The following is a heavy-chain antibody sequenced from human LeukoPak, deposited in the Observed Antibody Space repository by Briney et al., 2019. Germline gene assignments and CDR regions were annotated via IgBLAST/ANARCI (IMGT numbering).Heavy chain of an antibody. V-gene: IGHV4-59*01. J-gene: IGHJ4*02. Sequence: SETLSLTCTVSGGSISSYYWSWIRQPPGKGLEWIGYIYYSGSTNYNPSLKSRVTISVDTSKNQFSLKLSSVTAADTAVYYCADLRGVVVTNWGQGTLVTVSS. CDR2: IYYSGST. CDR1: GGSISSYY. D-gene: IGHD2-15*01. CDR3: ADLRGVVVTN.